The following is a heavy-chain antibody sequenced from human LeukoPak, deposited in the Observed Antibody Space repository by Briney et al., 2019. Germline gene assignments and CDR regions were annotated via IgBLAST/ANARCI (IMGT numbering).Heavy chain of an antibody. Sequence: SETLSLTCTVSAGSIISYYWSWIRQPPGKGLEWIGYIYYSGSTNYNPSLKSRVTISVDTSKNQFSLKLSSVTAADTAVYYCARGLHYDSSAYFDYWGQGTLVTVSS. V-gene: IGHV4-59*01. CDR2: IYYSGST. CDR1: AGSIISYY. CDR3: ARGLHYDSSAYFDY. J-gene: IGHJ4*02. D-gene: IGHD3-22*01.